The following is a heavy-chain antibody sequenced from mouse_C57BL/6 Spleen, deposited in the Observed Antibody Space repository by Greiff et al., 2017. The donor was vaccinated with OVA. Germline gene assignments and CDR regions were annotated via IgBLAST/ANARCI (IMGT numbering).Heavy chain of an antibody. Sequence: VQVVESGPGLVAPSQSLSITCTVSGFSLTSYGVHWVRQPPGKGLEWLVVIWSDGSTTYNSALKYRLSISKDNSKSQVFLKMNSLQTDDTAMYYGARHSLYYGSSYGYFDYWGQGTTLTVSS. V-gene: IGHV2-6-1*01. CDR2: IWSDGST. J-gene: IGHJ2*01. CDR1: GFSLTSYG. D-gene: IGHD1-1*01. CDR3: ARHSLYYGSSYGYFDY.